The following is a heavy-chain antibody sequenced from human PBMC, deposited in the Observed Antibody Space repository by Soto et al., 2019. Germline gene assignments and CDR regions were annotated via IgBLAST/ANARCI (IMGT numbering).Heavy chain of an antibody. CDR3: ARDAAEPGESDRFDQ. V-gene: IGHV4-4*02. D-gene: IGHD2-15*01. Sequence: QVQLQESGPRQVSPSGTLSLSCNVYGDSINSNVWCSWVRQRARKGLGWSGEVFHKEITYYNPSFESRVTISVNKDKNQFSLIMTSLTASDTAKYYCARDAAEPGESDRFDQWGQGIMVAVSS. CDR1: GDSINSNVW. J-gene: IGHJ5*02. CDR2: VFHKEIT.